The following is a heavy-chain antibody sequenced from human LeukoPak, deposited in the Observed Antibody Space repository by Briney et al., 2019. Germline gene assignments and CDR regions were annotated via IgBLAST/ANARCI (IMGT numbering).Heavy chain of an antibody. V-gene: IGHV4-4*07. CDR1: GGSISSYY. Sequence: SETLSLTCTASGGSISSYYWSWIRQPAGKGLEWIGRIYTSGSTNYNPSLKSRVTMSVDTSKNQFSLKLSSVTAADTAVYYCARDGYSRDGYNYLFDYWGQGTLVTVSS. CDR3: ARDGYSRDGYNYLFDY. J-gene: IGHJ4*02. D-gene: IGHD5-24*01. CDR2: IYTSGST.